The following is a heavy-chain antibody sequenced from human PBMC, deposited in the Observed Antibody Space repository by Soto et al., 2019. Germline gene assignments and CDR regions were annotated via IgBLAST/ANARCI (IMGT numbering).Heavy chain of an antibody. D-gene: IGHD3-3*01. Sequence: PSETLSLTCTVSGGSISSSSYYWGWIRQPPGKGLEWIGSIYYSGSTYYNPSLKSRVTISVDTSKNQFSLKLSSVTAADTAVYYCARQGSYDFWSGYKGFGYWGQGTPVTVSS. CDR1: GGSISSSSYY. CDR3: ARQGSYDFWSGYKGFGY. V-gene: IGHV4-39*01. CDR2: IYYSGST. J-gene: IGHJ4*02.